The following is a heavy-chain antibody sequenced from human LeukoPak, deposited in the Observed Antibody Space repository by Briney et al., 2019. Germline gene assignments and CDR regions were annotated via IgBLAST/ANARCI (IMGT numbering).Heavy chain of an antibody. Sequence: PGGTLRLSSAASGFTFSSYGMSWVRQAPGERLERVPSISSSSSYIYYADSVKGRFTISRDNAKNSRYLQMNSLRAEDTAVYYCARGAPYCSGGSCMYYFDYWGQGTLVTVSS. CDR1: GFTFSSYG. J-gene: IGHJ4*02. V-gene: IGHV3-21*01. D-gene: IGHD2-15*01. CDR2: ISSSSSYI. CDR3: ARGAPYCSGGSCMYYFDY.